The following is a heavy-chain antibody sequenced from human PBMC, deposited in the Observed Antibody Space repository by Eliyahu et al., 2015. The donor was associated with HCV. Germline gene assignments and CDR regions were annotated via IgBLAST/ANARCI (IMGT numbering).Heavy chain of an antibody. CDR3: ARGMLSTIGAERKGYHYYGMDV. CDR2: INWNGGST. V-gene: IGHV3-20*03. Sequence: FTFDDYGMSWVRQVPGKGLEWVSGINWNGGSTGYADSVKGRFTISRDNAKNSLYLQMNSLRAEDTALYYCARGMLSTIGAERKGYHYYGMDVWGQGTTVTVSS. J-gene: IGHJ6*02. CDR1: FTFDDYG. D-gene: IGHD6-25*01.